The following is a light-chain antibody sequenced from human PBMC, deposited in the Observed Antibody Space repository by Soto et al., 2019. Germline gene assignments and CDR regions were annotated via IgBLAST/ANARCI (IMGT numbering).Light chain of an antibody. Sequence: DIQMTQSPAALSASVEDRVTITCRASQTVRTYLNWYQQKPGKAPNILIYAASNLQSGVPSRFSGSGSGTDFTLTITSLRPEDFATYWCQQSYNTPVTXGQGTRLEIK. V-gene: IGKV1-39*01. CDR3: QQSYNTPVT. J-gene: IGKJ5*01. CDR2: AAS. CDR1: QTVRTY.